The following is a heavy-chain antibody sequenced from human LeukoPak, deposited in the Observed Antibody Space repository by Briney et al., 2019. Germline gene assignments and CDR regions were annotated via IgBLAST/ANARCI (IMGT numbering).Heavy chain of an antibody. Sequence: HPGRSLRLSCAASGFTFSSYGMHWVRQAPGKGLEWVAVIWYDGSNKYYVDSVKGRFTISRDNSKNTLYLQMNSLRAEDTAVYYCAREASSSSGGFFDYWGQGTLATVSS. D-gene: IGHD6-6*01. CDR3: AREASSSSGGFFDY. CDR2: IWYDGSNK. CDR1: GFTFSSYG. V-gene: IGHV3-33*01. J-gene: IGHJ4*02.